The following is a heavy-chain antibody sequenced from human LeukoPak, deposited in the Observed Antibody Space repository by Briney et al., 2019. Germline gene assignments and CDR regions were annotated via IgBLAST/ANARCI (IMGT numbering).Heavy chain of an antibody. CDR3: AKDQWLVHIFDY. CDR2: ISTSSSYR. CDR1: GFTFSSYT. D-gene: IGHD6-19*01. V-gene: IGHV3-21*04. J-gene: IGHJ4*02. Sequence: GGSLRLSCAASGFTFSSYTMNWVRQAPGKGLEWVSSISTSSSYRYYADSVKGRFTISRDNAKNSLYLQMNSLRAEDTAVYYCAKDQWLVHIFDYWGQGTLVIVSS.